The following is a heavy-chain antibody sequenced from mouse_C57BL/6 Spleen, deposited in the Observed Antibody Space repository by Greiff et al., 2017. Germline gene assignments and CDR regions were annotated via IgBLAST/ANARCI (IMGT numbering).Heavy chain of an antibody. V-gene: IGHV1-9*01. D-gene: IGHD1-2*01. J-gene: IGHJ2*01. CDR3: ARRGGYYGRGYYFDY. CDR1: GYTFTGYW. CDR2: ILPGSGST. Sequence: QVQLKQSGAELMKPGASVKLSCKATGYTFTGYWIEWVKQRPGHGLEWIGEILPGSGSTNSNEKFKGKATFTADTSSNTAYMQLSSLTTEDSAIYYCARRGGYYGRGYYFDYWGQGTTLTVSS.